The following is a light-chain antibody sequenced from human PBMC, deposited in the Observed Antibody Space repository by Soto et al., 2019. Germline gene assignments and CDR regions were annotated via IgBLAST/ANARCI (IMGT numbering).Light chain of an antibody. Sequence: QSALTQPASVSGSPGQSITISCTGSRSDVGGYNSVSWYQQHPGKAPKLMIYDVSNRPSGVSNRFSGSKSGNTAFLIVSGLQAEDEAYYYCNSYTRSTTWVFGGGTKVNVL. V-gene: IGLV2-14*03. CDR3: NSYTRSTTWV. J-gene: IGLJ3*02. CDR2: DVS. CDR1: RSDVGGYNS.